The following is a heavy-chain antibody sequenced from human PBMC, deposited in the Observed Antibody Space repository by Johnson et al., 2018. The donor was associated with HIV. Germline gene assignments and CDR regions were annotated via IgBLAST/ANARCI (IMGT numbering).Heavy chain of an antibody. J-gene: IGHJ3*01. Sequence: VQLVESGGGVVRPGGSLRLSCAASEFTFDEYGMSWVRQAPGKGLEWVSSINWNGGNPNYAASVKGRFTISRDKSKNTMYLQMNSLGAEDTAVYFCATIWRNGGRHSFDVWGQGTMGAVS. D-gene: IGHD1-1*01. CDR1: EFTFDEYG. CDR2: INWNGGNP. CDR3: ATIWRNGGRHSFDV. V-gene: IGHV3-20*04.